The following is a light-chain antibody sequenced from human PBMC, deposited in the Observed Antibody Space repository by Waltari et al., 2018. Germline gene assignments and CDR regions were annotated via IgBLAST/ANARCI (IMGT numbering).Light chain of an antibody. Sequence: VFTQPPGPLPLPPWDRATLSCRASQNVNSFLAWYQQKRGQAPRLLIYDASKRATGIPDRISGSGSGTDFTLTISSLEPEDFAIYYCQQRGNLPETFGRGTRVEMK. J-gene: IGKJ2*01. CDR2: DAS. CDR1: QNVNSF. V-gene: IGKV3-11*01. CDR3: QQRGNLPET.